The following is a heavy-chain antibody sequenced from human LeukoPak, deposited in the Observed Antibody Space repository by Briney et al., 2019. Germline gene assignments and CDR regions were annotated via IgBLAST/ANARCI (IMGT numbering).Heavy chain of an antibody. Sequence: SQTLSLTCTVSGGSISSGDYYWSWIRQPPGKGLEWIGYIYYSGSTYYNPSLKSRVTISVDTSKNQFSLKLSSVTAADTAVYYCARDRTTSAAASLNWFDPWGQGTLVTVSS. CDR2: IYYSGST. D-gene: IGHD6-13*01. CDR1: GGSISSGDYY. CDR3: ARDRTTSAAASLNWFDP. V-gene: IGHV4-30-4*01. J-gene: IGHJ5*02.